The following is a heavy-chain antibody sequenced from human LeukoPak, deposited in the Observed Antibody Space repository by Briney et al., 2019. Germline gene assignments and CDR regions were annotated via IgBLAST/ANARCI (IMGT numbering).Heavy chain of an antibody. J-gene: IGHJ4*02. Sequence: GGSPRLSCAASTFTFSNAWMSWGRQGPREGLEWGGGIKSKTDGGTTDYAAPVKGRFTISRDHSKNTLYLQMNSLKTEDTAVYDCTTESAPNYYDSSGYGYWGQGTLVTVSS. CDR3: TTESAPNYYDSSGYGY. CDR1: TFTFSNAW. CDR2: IKSKTDGGTT. D-gene: IGHD3-22*01. V-gene: IGHV3-15*01.